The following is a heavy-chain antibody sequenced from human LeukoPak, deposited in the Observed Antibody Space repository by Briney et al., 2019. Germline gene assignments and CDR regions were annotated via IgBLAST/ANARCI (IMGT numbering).Heavy chain of an antibody. CDR3: ARGSRSQLRVGY. D-gene: IGHD2-15*01. CDR1: GFTFGNYW. CDR2: MSSGDSTI. J-gene: IGHJ4*02. Sequence: GGSLRLSCAASGFTFGNYWMHWVRQAPGKGLVWVSYMSSGDSTIYYADSVKGRFTISRDNAKNSLYLQMNSLRAEDTAVYYCARGSRSQLRVGYWGQGTLVTVSS. V-gene: IGHV3-11*01.